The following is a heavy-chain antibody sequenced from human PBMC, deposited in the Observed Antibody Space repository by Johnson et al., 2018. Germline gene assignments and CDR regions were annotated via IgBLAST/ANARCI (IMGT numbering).Heavy chain of an antibody. D-gene: IGHD3-22*01. J-gene: IGHJ6*03. V-gene: IGHV3-72*01. CDR2: IRKKFNSYTT. CDR3: AKDDSFDPRDHMDV. Sequence: EVQLVESGGGLVQXGGSXRLXCAGSGFTFSDHYMDWVRQAPGKGLEWVGRIRKKFNSYTTEYAASVKGRFTVSRDDSKNALYLQMNSLKTDDTAMYYCAKDDSFDPRDHMDVWGKGTTVTVSS. CDR1: GFTFSDHY.